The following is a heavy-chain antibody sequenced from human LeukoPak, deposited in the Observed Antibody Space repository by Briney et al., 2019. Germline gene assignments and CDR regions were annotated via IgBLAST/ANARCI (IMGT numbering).Heavy chain of an antibody. D-gene: IGHD3-22*01. CDR3: ARASSTFYDSSGYYLYYFDY. V-gene: IGHV4-59*01. CDR1: GGSISSYY. CDR2: IYYSGST. J-gene: IGHJ4*02. Sequence: PSETLSLTCTVSGGSISSYYWSWIRQPPGKGLEWIGYIYYSGSTNYNPSLKSRVTISVDTSKNQFSLKLSSVTAADTAVYYCARASSTFYDSSGYYLYYFDYWGQGTLVTVSS.